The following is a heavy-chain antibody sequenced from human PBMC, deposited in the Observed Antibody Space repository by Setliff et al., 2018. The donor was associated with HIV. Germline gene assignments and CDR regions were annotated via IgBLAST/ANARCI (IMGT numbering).Heavy chain of an antibody. J-gene: IGHJ4*02. CDR1: GDSIRGYY. D-gene: IGHD5-12*01. CDR3: ARQMPIPGIAITPVDY. V-gene: IGHV4-59*08. CDR2: VFYTGFA. Sequence: SETLSLTCTVSGDSIRGYYWSWIRQPPGKGLEWMGYVFYTGFAAYNPSLKSRLTISVDTSKSQFSLTLTSVTAADTAVYYCARQMPIPGIAITPVDYWGQGALGTV.